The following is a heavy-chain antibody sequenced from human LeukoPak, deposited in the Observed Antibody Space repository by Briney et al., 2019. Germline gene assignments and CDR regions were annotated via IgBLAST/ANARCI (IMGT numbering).Heavy chain of an antibody. D-gene: IGHD4-11*01. CDR3: ARSGGKWDYSNSFDY. Sequence: ASVKVSCKASGYTFTGYYMHWVRQAPGQGLEWMGWINPNSGGTNYAQKFQGRVTMTRDTSISTAYMELSRLRSDDTAVYYCARSGGKWDYSNSFDYWGQGTLVTVSS. V-gene: IGHV1-2*02. J-gene: IGHJ4*02. CDR2: INPNSGGT. CDR1: GYTFTGYY.